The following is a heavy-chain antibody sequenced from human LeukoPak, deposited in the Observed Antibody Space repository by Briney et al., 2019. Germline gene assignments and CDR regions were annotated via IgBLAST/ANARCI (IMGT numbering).Heavy chain of an antibody. Sequence: GESLKISCKGSGYSFTNYWIGWVRQMPGKGLEWMGIIYPGDSDTRYSPSFQGQVTISADKSINTAYLRWSGLKASDTAMYYCARQRGQPGRVSWFDPWGQGTLVTVSS. J-gene: IGHJ5*02. CDR3: ARQRGQPGRVSWFDP. CDR1: GYSFTNYW. CDR2: IYPGDSDT. V-gene: IGHV5-51*01. D-gene: IGHD2-15*01.